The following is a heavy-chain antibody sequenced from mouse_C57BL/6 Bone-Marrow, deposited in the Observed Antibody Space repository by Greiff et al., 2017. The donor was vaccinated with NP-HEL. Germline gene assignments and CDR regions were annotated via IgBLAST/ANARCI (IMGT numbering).Heavy chain of an antibody. Sequence: QVQLQQSDAELVKPGASVKISCKVSGYTFTDHTIHWMKQRPEQGLEWIGYIYPRDGSTKYNEKFKGKATITADTSSNTAYLQLSSLTSEDTAVYYCTRLLRYYFDYWGQGTTLTVSS. J-gene: IGHJ2*01. CDR3: TRLLRYYFDY. V-gene: IGHV1-78*01. CDR2: IYPRDGST. CDR1: GYTFTDHT. D-gene: IGHD1-1*01.